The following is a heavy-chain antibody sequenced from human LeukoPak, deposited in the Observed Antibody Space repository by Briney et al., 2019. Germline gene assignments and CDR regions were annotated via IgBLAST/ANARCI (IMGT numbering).Heavy chain of an antibody. J-gene: IGHJ6*03. Sequence: GGSLRLSCAASGFTFSSYWMNWVRQAPGMGLEWVAKIKQDGSEKYYVDSVKGRFTISRDNAKNSLYLQMNSLRAEDTALYYCARVLSGSRPTYYMDVWGKGTTVTVSS. D-gene: IGHD3-10*01. CDR3: ARVLSGSRPTYYMDV. CDR2: IKQDGSEK. V-gene: IGHV3-7*01. CDR1: GFTFSSYW.